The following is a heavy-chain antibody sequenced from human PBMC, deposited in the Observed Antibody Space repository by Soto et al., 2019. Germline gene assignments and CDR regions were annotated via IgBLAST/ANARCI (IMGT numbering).Heavy chain of an antibody. J-gene: IGHJ4*02. Sequence: PGGSLRLSCAASGFTFSSYAMNWVRQAPGKGLEWVSAISASGGSTYYSDSVKGRSTISRDNSKNTLSLQMNSLRAEDTAIYYCARDPSTGSADYWGQGTPVTVSS. D-gene: IGHD3-9*01. CDR3: ARDPSTGSADY. CDR1: GFTFSSYA. CDR2: ISASGGST. V-gene: IGHV3-23*01.